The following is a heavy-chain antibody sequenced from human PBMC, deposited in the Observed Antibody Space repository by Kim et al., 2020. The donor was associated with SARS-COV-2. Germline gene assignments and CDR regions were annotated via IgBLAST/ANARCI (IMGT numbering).Heavy chain of an antibody. CDR2: ISGSGGST. CDR1: GFTFSSYA. V-gene: IGHV3-23*01. D-gene: IGHD6-13*01. J-gene: IGHJ3*02. CDR3: AKPLKPPGYSSSWSGGVAFDI. Sequence: GGSLRLSCAASGFTFSSYAMSWVRQAPGKGLEWVSAISGSGGSTYYADSVKGRFTISRDNSKNTLYLQMNSLRAEDTAVYYCAKPLKPPGYSSSWSGGVAFDIWGQGTMVTVSS.